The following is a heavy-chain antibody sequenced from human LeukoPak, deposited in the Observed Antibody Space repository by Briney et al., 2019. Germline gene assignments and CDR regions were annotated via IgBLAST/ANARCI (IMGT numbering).Heavy chain of an antibody. Sequence: PSETLSLTCTVSGGSISSGDYYWSWIRQHPGKGLEWIGYSYYSGSTYYNPSLKSRVTIPVHTSKNQFSLKLSSLTAADTAVYYCARDGTSYFDYWGQGTLVTVSS. V-gene: IGHV4-31*03. CDR2: SYYSGST. CDR3: ARDGTSYFDY. J-gene: IGHJ4*02. CDR1: GGSISSGDYY.